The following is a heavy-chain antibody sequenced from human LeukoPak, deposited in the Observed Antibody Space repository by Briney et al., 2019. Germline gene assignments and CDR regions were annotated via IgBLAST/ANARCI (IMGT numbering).Heavy chain of an antibody. Sequence: ASVKVSCKASGDTFTGDYMHWVRQTPGQGREWMGGINPNSGGTNYAQKFQGRVTMTRDTSISTAYMELSRMSSDDTAVYYCARDTGGNDFDIWRQAIIATVSS. CDR2: INPNSGGT. D-gene: IGHD1-1*01. V-gene: IGHV1-2*02. CDR3: ARDTGGNDFDI. CDR1: GDTFTGDY. J-gene: IGHJ3*02.